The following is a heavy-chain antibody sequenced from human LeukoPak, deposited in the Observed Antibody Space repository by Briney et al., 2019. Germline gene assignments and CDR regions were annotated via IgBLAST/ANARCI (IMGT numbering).Heavy chain of an antibody. Sequence: PGGSLRLSCVAPGLTFSSFEMNWVRQAPGKGLEWVSYISSSGSTIYYADPVKGRFTISRDNAKNSLYLQMNSLRAEDTAVYYCARVDYYDSRMDVWGQGTTVTVSS. J-gene: IGHJ6*02. CDR3: ARVDYYDSRMDV. D-gene: IGHD3-22*01. V-gene: IGHV3-48*03. CDR2: ISSSGSTI. CDR1: GLTFSSFE.